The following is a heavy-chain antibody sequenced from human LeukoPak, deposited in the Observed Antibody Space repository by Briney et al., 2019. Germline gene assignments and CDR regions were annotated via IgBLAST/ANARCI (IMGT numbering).Heavy chain of an antibody. D-gene: IGHD3-3*01. CDR2: INPNSGGT. CDR3: ARDGFNGFWSGYSDDY. Sequence: VASVKVSCKASGYTFTGYYMHWVRQAPGQGLEWMGWINPNSGGTNYAQKFQGRVTMTRDTSISTAYMELSRLRSDDTAVYYCARDGFNGFWSGYSDDYWGRGTLVTVSS. CDR1: GYTFTGYY. J-gene: IGHJ4*02. V-gene: IGHV1-2*02.